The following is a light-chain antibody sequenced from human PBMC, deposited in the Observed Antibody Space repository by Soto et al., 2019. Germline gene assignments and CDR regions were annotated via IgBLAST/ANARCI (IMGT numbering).Light chain of an antibody. Sequence: EMVMTQSPPTLSVSPGEGVTLSCRASQSVSTNLAWYQQKPGQAPRLLIYGASTRATGIPVTFSGSGSGTEFTLTISSLQSEDFAVYYCQQYNNWPYTFGQGTKLQIK. CDR3: QQYNNWPYT. CDR1: QSVSTN. CDR2: GAS. V-gene: IGKV3-15*01. J-gene: IGKJ2*01.